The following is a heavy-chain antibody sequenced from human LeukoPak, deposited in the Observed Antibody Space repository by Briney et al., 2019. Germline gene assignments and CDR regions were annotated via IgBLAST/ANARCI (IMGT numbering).Heavy chain of an antibody. CDR2: IKQDGSEK. CDR3: ARNEGSSWYLFDY. CDR1: GFTFSSYW. V-gene: IGHV3-7*01. Sequence: GGSLRLSCAASGFTFSSYWMSWVRQAPGKGLEWVANIKQDGSEKYYVDSVKGRFTISRDNAKNSLYLQMNSLRAEDTAVYYCARNEGSSWYLFDYWGQGTLVTVSS. J-gene: IGHJ4*02. D-gene: IGHD6-13*01.